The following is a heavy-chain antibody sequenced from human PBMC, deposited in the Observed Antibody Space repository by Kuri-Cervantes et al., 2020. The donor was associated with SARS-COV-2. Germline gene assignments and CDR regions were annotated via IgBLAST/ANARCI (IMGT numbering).Heavy chain of an antibody. CDR3: ARIPGYSSGWLAFDI. CDR1: GFTFSSYW. D-gene: IGHD6-19*01. Sequence: GGSLRLSCAASGFTFSSYWMSWVRQAPGKGPEWVANIKQDGSEKYYVDSVKGRFTISRDNAKNSLYLQMNSLRAEDTAVYYCARIPGYSSGWLAFDIWGQGTMVTVSS. J-gene: IGHJ3*02. CDR2: IKQDGSEK. V-gene: IGHV3-7*04.